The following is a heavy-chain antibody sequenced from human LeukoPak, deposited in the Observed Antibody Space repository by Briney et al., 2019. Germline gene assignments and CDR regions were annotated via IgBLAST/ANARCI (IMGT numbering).Heavy chain of an antibody. J-gene: IGHJ6*02. CDR1: GFTFSSYS. CDR3: ARSPSGAYYSNYERYYYYGMDV. D-gene: IGHD4-11*01. Sequence: GGSLRLSCAASGFTFSSYSMNWVRQAPGKGLEWVSYISSSSSTIYYADSVKGRFTISRDNAKNSLYLQMNSLRAEDTAVYYCARSPSGAYYSNYERYYYYGMDVWGQGTTVTVSS. CDR2: ISSSSSTI. V-gene: IGHV3-48*04.